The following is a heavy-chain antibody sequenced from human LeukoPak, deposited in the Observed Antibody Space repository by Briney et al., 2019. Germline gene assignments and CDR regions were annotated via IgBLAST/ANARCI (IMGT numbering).Heavy chain of an antibody. V-gene: IGHV4-39*01. CDR2: IYYSGST. CDR3: ARHGYQLLDNYYYYGMDV. J-gene: IGHJ6*02. CDR1: GGSISSSSYY. Sequence: PSETLSLTCTVSGGSISSSSYYWGWIRQPPGKGLEWIGRIYYSGSTYYHPSLNSRVTISVDTSKNLFYLKLSSVTAADTAVYYCARHGYQLLDNYYYYGMDVWGQGTTVTVSS. D-gene: IGHD2-2*01.